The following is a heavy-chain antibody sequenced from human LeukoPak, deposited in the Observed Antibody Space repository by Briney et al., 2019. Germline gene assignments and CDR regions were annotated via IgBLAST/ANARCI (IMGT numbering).Heavy chain of an antibody. Sequence: PGGSLRLSCAASGFRVSGYDLNWIRQAPGKGLEWIAYISICSSNIHYADSVRGRFTISRDNANNSLYLQLSSLRVEDTAVYYCAREYYGVIFSHYLDVWGKGTTVTVSS. J-gene: IGHJ6*04. CDR2: ISICSSNI. V-gene: IGHV3-11*06. CDR3: AREYYGVIFSHYLDV. CDR1: GFRVSGYD. D-gene: IGHD3-9*01.